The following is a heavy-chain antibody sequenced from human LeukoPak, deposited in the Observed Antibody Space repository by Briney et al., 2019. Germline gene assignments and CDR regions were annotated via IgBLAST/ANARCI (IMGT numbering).Heavy chain of an antibody. CDR1: GFSVSSSY. V-gene: IGHV3-53*04. CDR3: ARALVGANSWFDP. J-gene: IGHJ5*02. CDR2: IYSTGTT. D-gene: IGHD1-26*01. Sequence: PGGSLRLSCAVSGFSVSSSYMSWVRQAPGKGLECVSFIYSTGTTKYADSVKGRFTISRHNSKNTLSLQMNSLTEEDTAIYYCARALVGANSWFDPWGQGTLVTVSS.